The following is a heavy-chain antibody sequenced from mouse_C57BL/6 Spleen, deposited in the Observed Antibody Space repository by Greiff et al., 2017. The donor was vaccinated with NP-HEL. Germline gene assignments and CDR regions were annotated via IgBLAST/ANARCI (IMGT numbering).Heavy chain of an antibody. CDR2: IDPSDSYT. V-gene: IGHV1-69*01. CDR1: GYTFTSYW. CDR3: ARRGYSNLYFDY. J-gene: IGHJ2*01. D-gene: IGHD2-5*01. Sequence: QVQLQQPGAELVMPGASVKLSCKASGYTFTSYWMHWVKQRPGQGLEWIGEIDPSDSYTNYNQKFKGKSTLTVDKSSSTAYMQLSSLTSEDSAVYYCARRGYSNLYFDYWGQGTTLTVSS.